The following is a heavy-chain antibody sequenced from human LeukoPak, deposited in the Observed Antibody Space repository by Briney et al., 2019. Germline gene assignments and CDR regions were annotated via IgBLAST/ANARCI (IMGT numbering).Heavy chain of an antibody. CDR1: GYTFTGYY. CDR3: ARDYVGVVAATRYYYGMDV. V-gene: IGHV1-2*02. Sequence: ASVKVSCEASGYTFTGYYMHWVRQAPGQGLEWMGWINPNRGGTNYAQKFQGRVTMTRDTSISTAYMELSRLRSDDTAVYYCARDYVGVVAATRYYYGMDVWGQGTTVTVSS. D-gene: IGHD2-15*01. J-gene: IGHJ6*02. CDR2: INPNRGGT.